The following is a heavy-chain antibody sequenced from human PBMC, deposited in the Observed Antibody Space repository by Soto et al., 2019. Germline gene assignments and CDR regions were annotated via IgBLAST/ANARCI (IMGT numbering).Heavy chain of an antibody. CDR3: ARVHYYDSSGYYEIDY. V-gene: IGHV3-30-3*01. D-gene: IGHD3-22*01. CDR2: ISYDGSNK. CDR1: GFTFSSYA. Sequence: QVQLVESGGGVVQPGRSLRLSCAASGFTFSSYAMHWVRQAPGKGLEGVAVISYDGSNKYYADSVKGRFTISRDNSKNTLYLQMNSLRAEDTAVYYCARVHYYDSSGYYEIDYWGQGTLVTVSS. J-gene: IGHJ4*02.